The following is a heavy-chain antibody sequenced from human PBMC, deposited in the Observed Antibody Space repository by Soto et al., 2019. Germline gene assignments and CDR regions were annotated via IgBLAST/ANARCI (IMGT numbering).Heavy chain of an antibody. J-gene: IGHJ5*02. CDR2: IYYSGST. CDR3: ARGEGSSSWYGDWFDP. D-gene: IGHD6-13*01. Sequence: SETLSLTCTVSGGSISSSSYYWGWIRQPPGKGLEWIGSIYYSGSTNYNPSLKSRVTISVDTSKNQFSLKLSSVTAADTAVYYCARGEGSSSWYGDWFDPWGQGTLVTVSS. V-gene: IGHV4-39*07. CDR1: GGSISSSSYY.